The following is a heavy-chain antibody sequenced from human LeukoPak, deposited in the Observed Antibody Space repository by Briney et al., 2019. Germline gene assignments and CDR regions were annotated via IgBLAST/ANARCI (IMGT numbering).Heavy chain of an antibody. CDR2: IYYIGST. CDR3: GRAIRGGYNDAVDY. CDR1: GGSISSDDYY. V-gene: IGHV4-30-4*01. D-gene: IGHD5-24*01. Sequence: PSETLSLTCTVSGGSISSDDYYWSWIRQPPGKGLEWIGYIYYIGSTYYNPSLKIRVTISVDTSKNQFSLKLSSVTAADTAVYYCGRAIRGGYNDAVDYWGQGTLVTVSS. J-gene: IGHJ4*02.